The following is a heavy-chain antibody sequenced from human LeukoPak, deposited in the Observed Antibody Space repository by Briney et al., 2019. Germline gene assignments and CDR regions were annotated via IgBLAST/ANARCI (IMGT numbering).Heavy chain of an antibody. J-gene: IGHJ4*02. D-gene: IGHD3-22*01. CDR3: AKGSYYDSSGSFYFDY. Sequence: GGSLRLSCAASGFTFSSYAMSWVRQAPGKELEWVSGISGSGDNTYYADSVKGRFTISRDNSKNTLYVQVNSLGTEDTAAYYCAKGSYYDSSGSFYFDYWGQGTLVTVSS. V-gene: IGHV3-23*01. CDR1: GFTFSSYA. CDR2: ISGSGDNT.